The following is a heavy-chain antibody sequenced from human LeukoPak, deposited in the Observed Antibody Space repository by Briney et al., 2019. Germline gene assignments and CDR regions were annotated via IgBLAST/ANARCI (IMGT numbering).Heavy chain of an antibody. CDR1: GGSISSGGYY. CDR2: IYYSGST. Sequence: SVTLSLTCTVSGGSISSGGYYWSWIRQHPGKGLEWIGYIYYSGSTYYNPSLKSRVTISVDTSKNQFSLKLSSVTAADTAVYYCARGWSSWRYESMDVWGQGTTVTVSS. V-gene: IGHV4-31*03. D-gene: IGHD2-15*01. J-gene: IGHJ6*02. CDR3: ARGWSSWRYESMDV.